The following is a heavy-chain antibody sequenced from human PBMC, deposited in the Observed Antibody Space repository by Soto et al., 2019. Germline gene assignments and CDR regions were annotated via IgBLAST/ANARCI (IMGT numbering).Heavy chain of an antibody. V-gene: IGHV2-26*01. Sequence: SGPTLVNPTETLTLTCTVSGFSLSNARMGVSWIRQPPGKALEWLAHIFANDEESYNTSLRSRLTISRDTSKNQVVLTMTNMDPVDTATYYCARMGDYYDNAGDAFDLWG. CDR2: IFANDEE. D-gene: IGHD3-22*01. J-gene: IGHJ3*01. CDR3: ARMGDYYDNAGDAFDL. CDR1: GFSLSNARMG.